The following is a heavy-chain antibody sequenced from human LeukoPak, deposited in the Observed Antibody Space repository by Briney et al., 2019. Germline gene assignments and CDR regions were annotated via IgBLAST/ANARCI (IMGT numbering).Heavy chain of an antibody. V-gene: IGHV4-34*01. CDR3: ARRLLGYCSGGSCYSGYFQH. CDR1: GGSFSGYY. CDR2: INHSGST. Sequence: PSETLSLTCAVYGGSFSGYYWSWIRQPPGKVLEWIGEINHSGSTNSNPSLKSRVTVSVDTSKNLFSLKLSSVTAADTAVYYCARRLLGYCSGGSCYSGYFQHWGQGTLVTVSS. J-gene: IGHJ1*01. D-gene: IGHD2-15*01.